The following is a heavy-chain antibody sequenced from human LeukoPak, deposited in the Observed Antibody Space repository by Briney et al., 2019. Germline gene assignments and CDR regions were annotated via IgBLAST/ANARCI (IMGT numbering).Heavy chain of an antibody. J-gene: IGHJ5*02. CDR2: IYYSGST. V-gene: IGHV4-31*03. CDR3: ARESPSRVNWFDP. Sequence: SQTLSLTCTVSGGSISSGGYYWSWIRQHPGKGLEWIGYIYYSGSTYYNPSLKSRVTISVDTSKNQFSPKLSSVIAADTAVYYCARESPSRVNWFDPWGQGTLVTVSS. CDR1: GGSISSGGYY.